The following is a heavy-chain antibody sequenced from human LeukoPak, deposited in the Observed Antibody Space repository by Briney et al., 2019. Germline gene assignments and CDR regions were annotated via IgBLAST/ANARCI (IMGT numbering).Heavy chain of an antibody. V-gene: IGHV4-59*01. Sequence: SETLSLTCTVSGGSISSYYWSWIRQPPGKGLEWIGYIYYSGSTNYNPSLKSRVTISVDTSKNQFSLKLSSVTAADTAVYYCARASSGWPFHYWGQGTLVTVSS. CDR2: IYYSGST. CDR1: GGSISSYY. J-gene: IGHJ4*02. CDR3: ARASSGWPFHY. D-gene: IGHD6-19*01.